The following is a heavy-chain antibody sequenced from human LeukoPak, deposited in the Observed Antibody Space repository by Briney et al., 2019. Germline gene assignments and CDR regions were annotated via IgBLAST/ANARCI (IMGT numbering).Heavy chain of an antibody. Sequence: GGSLRLSCAASGFTFSSFWMTWVRQAPGKGLEWVANIRQDGSAKYYVDSVKGRFTISRDNAKNSLCLQLNSLRAEDTAVYYCASGVWVTGAFDIWGHGTMVTVSS. D-gene: IGHD3-16*01. CDR2: IRQDGSAK. CDR3: ASGVWVTGAFDI. CDR1: GFTFSSFW. J-gene: IGHJ3*02. V-gene: IGHV3-7*01.